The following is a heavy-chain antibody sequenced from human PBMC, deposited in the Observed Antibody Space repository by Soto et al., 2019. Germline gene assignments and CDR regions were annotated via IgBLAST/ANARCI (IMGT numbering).Heavy chain of an antibody. CDR1: GYSFTSCW. D-gene: IGHD3-16*01. Sequence: EVQLVQSGAEVKKPGESLKISCKGSGYSFTSCWIGWVRQMPGKGLEWMGIINPDDSDTRYSPSFQGQVTISVDRSISTAYLQWSSXKXXXXXXXXCXRSYNYLSDYWGQGTLVTVSS. J-gene: IGHJ4*02. CDR2: INPDDSDT. CDR3: XRSYNYLSDY. V-gene: IGHV5-51*03.